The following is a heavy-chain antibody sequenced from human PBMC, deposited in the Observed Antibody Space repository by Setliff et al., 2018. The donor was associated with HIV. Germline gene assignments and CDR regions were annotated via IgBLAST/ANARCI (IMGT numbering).Heavy chain of an antibody. Sequence: LSLTCSVSGGSVSSVNYYWSWIRQPPGKGPEWIGYIHYTGSTTYNPSLKSRVTISVDTSKNQFSLKLSSVTAADTAVYYCARYGGNSFWFDPWGQGTLVTVSS. CDR2: IHYTGST. V-gene: IGHV4-61*01. CDR3: ARYGGNSFWFDP. J-gene: IGHJ5*02. D-gene: IGHD2-21*01. CDR1: GGSVSSVNYY.